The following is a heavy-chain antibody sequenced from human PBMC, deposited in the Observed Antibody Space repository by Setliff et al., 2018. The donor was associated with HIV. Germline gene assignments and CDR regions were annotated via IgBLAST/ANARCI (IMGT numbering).Heavy chain of an antibody. V-gene: IGHV3-48*03. CDR1: GFTFSNYE. CDR2: ISSSGTTI. D-gene: IGHD3-22*01. CDR3: ARPNYYDSSGSFDY. J-gene: IGHJ4*02. Sequence: SCAASGFTFSNYEMNWVRQAPGKGLEWVSYISSSGTTIYYADSVKGRFTISRDNAKNSLYLQMNSLRAEDTAAYYCARPNYYDSSGSFDYWGQGTLVTVSS.